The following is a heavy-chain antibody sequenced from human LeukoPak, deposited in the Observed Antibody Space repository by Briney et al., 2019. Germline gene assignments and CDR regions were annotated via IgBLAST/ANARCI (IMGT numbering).Heavy chain of an antibody. CDR2: IKQDGSEK. V-gene: IGHV3-7*01. Sequence: GGSLRLSCAASGFTFSSYWMSWVRQAPGKGLEWVANIKQDGSEKYYVDSVKGRFTISRDNAKNTLYLQMNSLRAEDTAVYYCARVRGLMDFDYWGQGTLVTVSS. CDR3: ARVRGLMDFDY. CDR1: GFTFSSYW. D-gene: IGHD3-10*01. J-gene: IGHJ4*02.